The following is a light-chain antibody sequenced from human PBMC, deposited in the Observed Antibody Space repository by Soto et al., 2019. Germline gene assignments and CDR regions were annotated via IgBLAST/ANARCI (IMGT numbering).Light chain of an antibody. Sequence: DIVMTQSPDSLAVSLGERATINCKSSQNILYSSNTKDYLAWYQQRPGQPPKLLIYWSSVRESGVPDRISGSGSGTDFTLTINSLQAEDVAVYYCQQYYSTPYTFGQGTKLEIK. CDR2: WSS. V-gene: IGKV4-1*01. CDR3: QQYYSTPYT. CDR1: QNILYSSNTKDY. J-gene: IGKJ2*01.